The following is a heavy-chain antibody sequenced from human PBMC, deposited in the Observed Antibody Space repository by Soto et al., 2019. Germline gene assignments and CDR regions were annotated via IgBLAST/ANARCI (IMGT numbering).Heavy chain of an antibody. J-gene: IGHJ4*02. CDR1: GFTFSSYA. CDR2: ISGSGGST. CDR3: ANLRYCSGGSCSFDY. Sequence: GGSLRLSCAASGFTFSSYAMSWVRQAPGKGLEWVSAISGSGGSTYYADSVKGWFTISRDNSKNTLYLQMNSLRAEDTAVYYCANLRYCSGGSCSFDYWGQGTLVTVSS. V-gene: IGHV3-23*01. D-gene: IGHD2-15*01.